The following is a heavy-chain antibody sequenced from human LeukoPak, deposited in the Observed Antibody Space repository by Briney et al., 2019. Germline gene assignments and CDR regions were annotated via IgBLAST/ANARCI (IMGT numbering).Heavy chain of an antibody. CDR3: ARAGMVVTRGRWFDP. CDR2: INPNSGGT. J-gene: IGHJ5*02. D-gene: IGHD1-26*01. V-gene: IGHV1-2*02. Sequence: GASVKVSCKASGYTFTGYYMHWVRQAPGQGLEWMGWINPNSGGTNYAQKFQGRVTMTRDTSISTAYMELSRLRSDDTAVYYCARAGMVVTRGRWFDPWGQGTLVTVSS. CDR1: GYTFTGYY.